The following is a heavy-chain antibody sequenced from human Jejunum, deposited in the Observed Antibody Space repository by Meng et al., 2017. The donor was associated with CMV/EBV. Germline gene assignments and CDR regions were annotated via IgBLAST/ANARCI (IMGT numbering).Heavy chain of an antibody. Sequence: VQLRGSGQGSFKPSEPSSLTCTVSGDSISTHDGSWIRQPAGRGLEWIGRSGNGGDTYYNPSLNSRVTVSIDTSKNQFSLTLTSVTAADTAVYYCARDSQGRDPWYFDLWGPGTLVTVSS. V-gene: IGHV4-4*07. CDR2: SGNGGDT. J-gene: IGHJ2*01. CDR1: GDSISTHD. CDR3: ARDSQGRDPWYFDL.